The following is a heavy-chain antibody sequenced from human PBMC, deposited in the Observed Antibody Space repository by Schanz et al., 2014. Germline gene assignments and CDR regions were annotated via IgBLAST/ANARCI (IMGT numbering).Heavy chain of an antibody. J-gene: IGHJ5*02. CDR1: GFTFSSYA. V-gene: IGHV3-30*04. CDR3: AGWGYYDSSGYYYDH. D-gene: IGHD3-22*01. Sequence: QVQLVESGGGVVQPGRSLRLSCAASGFTFSSYAIYWVRQAPGKGLEWVAVISYDGSNKYYADSVKGRFTISRDNSKNTLYLQMNSLRAEDTAVYYCAGWGYYDSSGYYYDHWGQGTLVIVSS. CDR2: ISYDGSNK.